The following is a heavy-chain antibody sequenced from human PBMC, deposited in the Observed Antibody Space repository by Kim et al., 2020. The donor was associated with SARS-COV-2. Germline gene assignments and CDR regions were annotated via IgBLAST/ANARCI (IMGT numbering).Heavy chain of an antibody. J-gene: IGHJ4*02. CDR2: IYPGDSDI. D-gene: IGHD4-17*01. CDR1: GYSFTNYW. CDR3: ARQTTVTSPFDY. V-gene: IGHV5-51*01. Sequence: GESLKISCKGSGYSFTNYWIAWVRQMPGKGLEWMGTIYPGDSDIRYSPSFQGQVTISADKSISTAYLQWSSLKASDTAMYYCARQTTVTSPFDYWGQGTLVTVSS.